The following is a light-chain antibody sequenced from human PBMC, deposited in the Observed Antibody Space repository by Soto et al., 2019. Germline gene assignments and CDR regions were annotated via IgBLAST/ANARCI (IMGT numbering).Light chain of an antibody. V-gene: IGKV3-15*01. CDR3: QQFSSYPLT. CDR1: QSVRSN. J-gene: IGKJ4*01. Sequence: EIVMTQSPVTLSVSPGERATLSCRASQSVRSNLAWYQQKPGQAPSLLIYGASTRATGIPARFSGSGSGTEFTLTISSLQSEDFAVYYCQQFSSYPLTFGGGTKVDNK. CDR2: GAS.